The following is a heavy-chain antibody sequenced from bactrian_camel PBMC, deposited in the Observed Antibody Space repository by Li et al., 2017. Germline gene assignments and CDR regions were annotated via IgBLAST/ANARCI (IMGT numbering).Heavy chain of an antibody. CDR3: ATVSVPRGAGPTGSSCHTYLQVDSDA. D-gene: IGHD5*01. V-gene: IGHV3S40*01. CDR2: INSRTDDST. Sequence: VQLVESGGGLVQPGGSLRVSCVASGFTFSSYAMSWVRQAPGKGLEWVSGINSRTDDSTVYSESVKGRFTISHDNAQHTIYLQMNSLQPDDTANYSCATVSVPRGAGPTGSSCHTYLQVDSDAWSQGTQVTVS. J-gene: IGHJ6*01. CDR1: GFTFSSYA.